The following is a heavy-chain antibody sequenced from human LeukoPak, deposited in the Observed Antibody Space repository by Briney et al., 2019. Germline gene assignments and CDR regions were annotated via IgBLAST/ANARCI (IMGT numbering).Heavy chain of an antibody. D-gene: IGHD3-22*01. Sequence: GASVKVSCKVSGYTLTELSMHWVRQAPGKGLEWMGGFDPEDGETIYAQKFQGRVTMTEDTSTDTAYMELSSLRSEDTAVYYCARATYYYDSSGYYLDTFDIWGQGTMVTVSS. V-gene: IGHV1-24*01. J-gene: IGHJ3*02. CDR1: GYTLTELS. CDR3: ARATYYYDSSGYYLDTFDI. CDR2: FDPEDGET.